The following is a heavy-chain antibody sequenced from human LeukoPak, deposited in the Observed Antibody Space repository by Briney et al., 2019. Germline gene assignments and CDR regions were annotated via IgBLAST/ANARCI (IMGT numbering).Heavy chain of an antibody. J-gene: IGHJ4*02. D-gene: IGHD3-10*01. CDR3: ASCPMARGVPFDY. V-gene: IGHV4-38-2*02. Sequence: SETLSLTCTVSGYSISSGYYWGWIRQPPGKGLEWIGSIYHSGSTYYNPSLKSRVTISVDTSKNQFSLKLSSVTAADTAVYYCASCPMARGVPFDYWGQGTLVTVSS. CDR1: GYSISSGYY. CDR2: IYHSGST.